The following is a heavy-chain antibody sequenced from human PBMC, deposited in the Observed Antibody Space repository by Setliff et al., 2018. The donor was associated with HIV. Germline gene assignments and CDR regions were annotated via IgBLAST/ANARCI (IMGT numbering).Heavy chain of an antibody. J-gene: IGHJ4*02. CDR1: GYSFIRYW. V-gene: IGHV5-51*01. CDR2: IYPGYSDP. Sequence: PGESLKISCKGSGYSFIRYWIGWVRQMPGKGLEWMRIIYPGYSDPRYSPSFQGQVNIPADKSNSTDYLQWSSLKDSDTAMYFCARLSKYYDFWTPDYWGQGTLGTVS. CDR3: ARLSKYYDFWTPDY. D-gene: IGHD3-3*01.